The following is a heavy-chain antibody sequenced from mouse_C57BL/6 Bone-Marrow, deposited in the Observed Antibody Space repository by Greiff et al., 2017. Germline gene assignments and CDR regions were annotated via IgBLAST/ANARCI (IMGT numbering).Heavy chain of an antibody. CDR1: GISITTGNYR. V-gene: IGHV3-5*01. CDR2: IYYSGTI. CDR3: ERHYSNSWYFDV. J-gene: IGHJ1*03. D-gene: IGHD2-5*01. Sequence: VQLQQSGPGLVKPSQTVFLTCTVTGISITTGNYRWSWIRQFPGNKLEWIGYIYYSGTITYNPSLPSRTTITRDTPKNQFFLEMNSLTAEDTATYYCERHYSNSWYFDVSGTGTTATVSS.